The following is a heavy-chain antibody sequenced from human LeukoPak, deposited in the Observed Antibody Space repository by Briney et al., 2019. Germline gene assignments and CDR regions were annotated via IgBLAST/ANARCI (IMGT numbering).Heavy chain of an antibody. J-gene: IGHJ5*02. CDR2: INPNTGHP. Sequence: ASVKVSCKVVEYSFTGYHLHWMRQAPGHGLEWMGRINPNTGHPVYAYKFQGRVAMTRDTSTSTAYMELSGLTSDDTAIYFCAKDRVGAAVIVTWGQGSLVTVSS. D-gene: IGHD3-16*01. CDR3: AKDRVGAAVIVT. CDR1: EYSFTGYH. V-gene: IGHV1-2*02.